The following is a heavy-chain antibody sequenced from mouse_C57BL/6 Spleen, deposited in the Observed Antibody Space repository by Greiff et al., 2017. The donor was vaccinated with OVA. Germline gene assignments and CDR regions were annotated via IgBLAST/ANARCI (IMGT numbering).Heavy chain of an antibody. CDR2: INPSTGGT. CDR1: GYSFTGYY. J-gene: IGHJ2*01. V-gene: IGHV1-42*01. D-gene: IGHD1-1*01. CDR3: ARATTVDY. Sequence: CKASGYSFTGYYMNWVKQSPEKSLEWIGEINPSTGGTTYNQKFKAKATLTVDKSSSTAYMQLKSLTSEDSAVYYCARATTVDYWGQGTTLTVSS.